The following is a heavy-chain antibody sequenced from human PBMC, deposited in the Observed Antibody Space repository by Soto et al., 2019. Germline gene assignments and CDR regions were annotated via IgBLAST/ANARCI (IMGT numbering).Heavy chain of an antibody. D-gene: IGHD3-3*01. CDR2: IYYSGST. Sequence: PSETLSLTCTVSGGSISSSSYYWGWIRQPPGKGLEWIGSIYYSGSTYYNPSLKSRVTISVDTSKNQFSLKLSSVTAADTAVYYCARDSGGYDFWSGYYSYYGMDVCGQGTTVTVSS. J-gene: IGHJ6*02. V-gene: IGHV4-39*01. CDR3: ARDSGGYDFWSGYYSYYGMDV. CDR1: GGSISSSSYY.